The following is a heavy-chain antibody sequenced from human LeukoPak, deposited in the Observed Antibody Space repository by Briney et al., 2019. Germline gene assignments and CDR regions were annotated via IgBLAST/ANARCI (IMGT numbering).Heavy chain of an antibody. D-gene: IGHD3-22*01. CDR2: INPNSGGT. CDR3: ARDYYYDSSGYYYYYYYMDV. V-gene: IGHV1-2*02. J-gene: IGHJ6*03. CDR1: GGTFSSYA. Sequence: GASVKVSCKASGGTFSSYAISWVRQAPGQGLEWMGWINPNSGGTNYAQKFQGRVTMTRDTSISTAYMELSRLRSDDTAVYYCARDYYYDSSGYYYYYYYMDVWGKGTTVTVSS.